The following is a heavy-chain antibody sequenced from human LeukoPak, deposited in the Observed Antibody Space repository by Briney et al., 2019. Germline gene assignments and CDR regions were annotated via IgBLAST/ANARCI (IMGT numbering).Heavy chain of an antibody. CDR1: GGSISSSSYS. D-gene: IGHD3-3*01. Sequence: PSETLSLTCTVPGGSISSSSYSWGWIRQPRGKGMERLGSIYYSGSTDYNLSLKCRVNISVDASKNQFSLKLSAVTAADTAVYYCARHRGQAEYDFWSGYYGHVGEVDWFDPWGQGTLVTVSS. CDR3: ARHRGQAEYDFWSGYYGHVGEVDWFDP. V-gene: IGHV4-39*01. CDR2: IYYSGST. J-gene: IGHJ5*02.